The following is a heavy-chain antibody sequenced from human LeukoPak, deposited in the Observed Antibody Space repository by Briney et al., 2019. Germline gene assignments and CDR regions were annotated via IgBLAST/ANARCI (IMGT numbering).Heavy chain of an antibody. CDR1: GYTFTSYA. CDR3: ARDHGPPEYYYDSSGYFDAFDI. CDR2: INTNTGNP. V-gene: IGHV7-4-1*02. Sequence: GASVTVSCTASGYTFTSYAMNWVRQAPGQGLEWMGWINTNTGNPTYAQGFTGRFVFSLDTSVSTAYLQISSLKAEDTAVYYCARDHGPPEYYYDSSGYFDAFDIWGRGTMVTVSS. D-gene: IGHD3-22*01. J-gene: IGHJ3*02.